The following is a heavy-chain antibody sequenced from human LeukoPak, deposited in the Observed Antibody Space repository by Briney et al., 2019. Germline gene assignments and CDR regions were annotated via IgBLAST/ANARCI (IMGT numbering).Heavy chain of an antibody. CDR3: ARGWSLGGYYYYMDV. CDR1: GYTFTSYA. J-gene: IGHJ6*03. CDR2: ISAGNGNT. Sequence: GASVKVSCKASGYTFTSYAMHWVRQAPGQRLEWMGCISAGNGNTKYSQEFQGRVTITRDTSASTAYMELSSLRSEDMAVYYCARGWSLGGYYYYMDVWGKGTTVTVSS. D-gene: IGHD3-16*01. V-gene: IGHV1-3*03.